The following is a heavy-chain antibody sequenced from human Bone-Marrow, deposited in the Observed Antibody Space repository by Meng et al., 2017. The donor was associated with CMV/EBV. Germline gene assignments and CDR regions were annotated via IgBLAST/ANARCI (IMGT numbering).Heavy chain of an antibody. J-gene: IGHJ4*02. CDR2: VHYSGST. CDR1: AGSLSSTTYY. D-gene: IGHD4-17*01. Sequence: GSLRLSCTVSAGSLSSTTYYWGWVRQPPGKGPEWIGHVHYSGSTYYNPSLKSRVTVSEDMSKNQFSLTLTSLTAADTAVYFCARVYGDYGAYFDYWGQGTLVTVSS. CDR3: ARVYGDYGAYFDY. V-gene: IGHV4-39*07.